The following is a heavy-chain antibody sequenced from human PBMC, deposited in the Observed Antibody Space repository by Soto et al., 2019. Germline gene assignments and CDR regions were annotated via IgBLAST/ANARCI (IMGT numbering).Heavy chain of an antibody. V-gene: IGHV3-30*04. J-gene: IGHJ4*02. CDR3: ARDRNTSCYFDY. CDR2: ISYDGSNK. CDR1: GFTFSSYA. Sequence: GGSLRLSCAASGFTFSSYAMHWVRQAPGKGLEWVAVISYDGSNKYYADSVKGRFTISRDNSKNTLYLQMNSLRAEDTAVYYCARDRNTSCYFDYWGQGTLVTVSS. D-gene: IGHD2-2*01.